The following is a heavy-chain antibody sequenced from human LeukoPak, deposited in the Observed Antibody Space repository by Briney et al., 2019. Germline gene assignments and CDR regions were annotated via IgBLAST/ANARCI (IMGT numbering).Heavy chain of an antibody. CDR3: ARALYCSSTSCPRAFGY. J-gene: IGHJ4*02. CDR2: IYYSGST. Sequence: SETLSLTCTVSGGSISSSSYYWSWLRQPPGKGLEWIGYIYYSGSTNYNPSLKSRVTISVDTSKNQFSLKLSSVTAADTAVYYCARALYCSSTSCPRAFGYWGQGTLVTVSS. D-gene: IGHD2-2*01. V-gene: IGHV4-61*01. CDR1: GGSISSSSYY.